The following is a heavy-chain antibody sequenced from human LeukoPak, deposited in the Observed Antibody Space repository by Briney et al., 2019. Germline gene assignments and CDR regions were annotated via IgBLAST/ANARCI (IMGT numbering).Heavy chain of an antibody. CDR1: GYTFTGYY. CDR3: ARSDLRYFDWLQDAFDI. D-gene: IGHD3-9*01. J-gene: IGHJ3*02. CDR2: INPNSGGT. Sequence: ASVKVSCKASGYTFTGYYMHWVRQAPGQGLEWMGWINPNSGGTNYAQKFQGWVTMTTDTSTSTAYMELRSLRSDDTAVYYCARSDLRYFDWLQDAFDIWGQGTMATVSS. V-gene: IGHV1-2*04.